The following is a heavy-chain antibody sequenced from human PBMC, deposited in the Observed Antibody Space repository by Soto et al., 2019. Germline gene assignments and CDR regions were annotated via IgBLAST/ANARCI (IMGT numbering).Heavy chain of an antibody. J-gene: IGHJ6*02. Sequence: QVRLQESGPGLVKPSETLSLTCTVSGASVSSDSYSWAWIRQPPGKGLEWIGCFYFTGSTKTNPSLQSRVSISVDEWKNQMSLKLNSVTAADTAVYYCAKDPRFYGMDVWGQGTTVTVSS. CDR2: FYFTGST. CDR1: GASVSSDSYS. CDR3: AKDPRFYGMDV. V-gene: IGHV4-61*01.